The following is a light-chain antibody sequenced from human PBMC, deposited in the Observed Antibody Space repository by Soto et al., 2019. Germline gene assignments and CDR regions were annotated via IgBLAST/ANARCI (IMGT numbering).Light chain of an antibody. CDR3: SSYTTSGSLV. J-gene: IGLJ2*01. Sequence: QSALTQPASVSGSPGQSITISCTGTSSDFGGYNYVSWYQQHPGKAPKLMIYDVSNWPSGVSNRFSGSKSGNTASLTISGLQAEDEADYYCSSYTTSGSLVFGGGTKVTVL. CDR1: SSDFGGYNY. V-gene: IGLV2-14*01. CDR2: DVS.